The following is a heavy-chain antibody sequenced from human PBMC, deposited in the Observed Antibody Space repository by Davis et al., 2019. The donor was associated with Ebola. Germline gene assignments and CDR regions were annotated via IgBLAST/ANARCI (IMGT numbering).Heavy chain of an antibody. V-gene: IGHV4-59*01. Sequence: SETLSLTCTVSGGSISSYYWSWIRQPPGKGLEWIGYIYYSGSTNYNPSLKSRVTISVDTSKNQFSLKLSSVTAADPAVYYCARDGLWFGELWGMDVWGQGTTVTVSS. CDR1: GGSISSYY. D-gene: IGHD3-10*01. CDR2: IYYSGST. CDR3: ARDGLWFGELWGMDV. J-gene: IGHJ6*02.